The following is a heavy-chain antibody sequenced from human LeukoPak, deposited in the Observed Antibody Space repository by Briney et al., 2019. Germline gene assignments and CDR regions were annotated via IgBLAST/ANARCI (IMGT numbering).Heavy chain of an antibody. V-gene: IGHV3-15*01. D-gene: IGHD2-15*01. J-gene: IGHJ4*02. Sequence: PGGSLRLSCGASGFTFSDAWMRWVRQARGKGREWVGRIKSKIDGGTIDYAAPVKGRFTISRDDSRNTLYLQMNSLKTEDTAVYYCTTRRQDGWWGQGTLVTVSS. CDR1: GFTFSDAW. CDR2: IKSKIDGGTI. CDR3: TTRRQDGW.